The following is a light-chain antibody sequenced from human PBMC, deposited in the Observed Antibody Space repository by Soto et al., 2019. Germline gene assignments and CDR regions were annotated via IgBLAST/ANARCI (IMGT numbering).Light chain of an antibody. CDR1: QSVSSNY. CDR3: QQYGSSPTWT. J-gene: IGKJ1*01. Sequence: EIVMTQSPATLSVPPGERATLSCRASQSVSSNYLAWYQQKPGQAPRLLIYGASTRATGIPDRFSGSGSGTDFTLTISRLEPEDSAVYYCQQYGSSPTWTFGQGTKVDIK. V-gene: IGKV3-20*01. CDR2: GAS.